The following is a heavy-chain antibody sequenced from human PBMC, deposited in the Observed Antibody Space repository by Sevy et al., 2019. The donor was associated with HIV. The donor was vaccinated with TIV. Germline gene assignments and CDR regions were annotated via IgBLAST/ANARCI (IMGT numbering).Heavy chain of an antibody. J-gene: IGHJ3*02. V-gene: IGHV3-33*01. CDR2: IWFDGSNK. CDR1: RFTFSSYG. CDR3: ARDPPIAAAAFDI. D-gene: IGHD6-13*01. Sequence: GGSLRLSCAASRFTFSSYGMHWVRQAPGKGLEWVAVIWFDGSNKYYADSVKGRFTISRDNSKNTLYLQMSSLRAEDTAVYYCARDPPIAAAAFDIWGQGTMVTVSS.